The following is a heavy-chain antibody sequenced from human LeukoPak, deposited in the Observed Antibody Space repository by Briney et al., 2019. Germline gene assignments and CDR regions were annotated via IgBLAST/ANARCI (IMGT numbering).Heavy chain of an antibody. CDR1: GFTFSRYW. CDR2: INSDGSST. V-gene: IGHV3-74*01. J-gene: IGHJ4*02. D-gene: IGHD5-18*01. Sequence: PGGSLRLSCAASGFTFSRYWMHWVRQAPGKGLVWVSRINSDGSSTTYADSVKGRFTISRDNAKNTLYLQMNSLRAEDTAVYYCARGYSHGYSDYWGQGTLVTVSS. CDR3: ARGYSHGYSDY.